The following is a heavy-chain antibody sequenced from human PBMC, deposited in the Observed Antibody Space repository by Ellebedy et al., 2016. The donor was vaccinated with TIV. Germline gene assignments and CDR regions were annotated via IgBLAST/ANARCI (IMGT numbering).Heavy chain of an antibody. CDR1: GFTVSNNY. Sequence: PGGSLRLSCAASGFTVSNNYMSWVRRAPGKGLEWVSVMYSGGNTFYAESVKGRFTLSRDSSQNTLYLQMDRLRAEDTAVYYCAGSPSQGYWGQGTLVTVSS. CDR3: AGSPSQGY. CDR2: MYSGGNT. D-gene: IGHD6-19*01. V-gene: IGHV3-53*01. J-gene: IGHJ4*02.